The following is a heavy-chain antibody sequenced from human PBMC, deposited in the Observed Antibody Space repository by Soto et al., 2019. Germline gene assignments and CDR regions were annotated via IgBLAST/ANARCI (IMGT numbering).Heavy chain of an antibody. J-gene: IGHJ3*02. CDR3: ARHCTNGVCARDAFDI. V-gene: IGHV4-31*03. CDR1: GGSISSGGYY. D-gene: IGHD2-8*01. CDR2: IYYSGST. Sequence: QVQLQESGPGLVKPSQTLSLTCTVSGGSISSGGYYWSWIRQHPGKGLEWIGYIYYSGSTYYNPSLKSRVTISVDTSKNQFSLKLSSVTAADTAVYYCARHCTNGVCARDAFDICGQGTMVTVSS.